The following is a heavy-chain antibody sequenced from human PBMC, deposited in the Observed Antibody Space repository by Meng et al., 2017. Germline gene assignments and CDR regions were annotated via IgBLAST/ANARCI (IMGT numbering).Heavy chain of an antibody. CDR1: SYILSWVV. J-gene: IGHJ4*02. Sequence: QVLLVAAGAEVKKPGASVQGSGAASSYILSWVVFRVGRHAPERVRWWLGWSNTYNGKTDYAHKFHDSVTLTTDSFTTTVYMELRILRSDDTAVYYSASRGHPYLNCWGQGTLVTVSS. CDR2: SNTYNGKT. V-gene: IGHV1-18*01. CDR3: ASRGHPYLNC.